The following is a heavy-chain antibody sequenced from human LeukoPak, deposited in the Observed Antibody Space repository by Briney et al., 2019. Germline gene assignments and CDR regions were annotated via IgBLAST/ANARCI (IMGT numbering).Heavy chain of an antibody. D-gene: IGHD6-13*01. CDR3: ANVEQLVTDLG. CDR1: GYDLTTYW. CDR2: ISSSSSTI. Sequence: GESLKISCKGSGYDLTTYWIGWGRQAPGEGVEWVSYISSSSSTIYYADSVKGRFTISRDNAKNSLYLQMNSLRAEDTAVYYCANVEQLVTDLGGGQGTLVTVSS. J-gene: IGHJ4*02. V-gene: IGHV3-48*01.